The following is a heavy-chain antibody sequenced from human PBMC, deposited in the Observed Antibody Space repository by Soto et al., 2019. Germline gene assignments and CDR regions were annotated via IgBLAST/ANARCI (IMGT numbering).Heavy chain of an antibody. CDR1: GGSFSGYY. CDR2: INHSGST. D-gene: IGHD2-2*01. Sequence: SETLSLTCAVYGGSFSGYYWSWIRQPPGKGLEWIGEINHSGSTNYNPSLKSRVTISVDTSKNRFSLKLSSVTAADTAVYYCASQYCSSTSCPFPTYYYYGMDVWGQGTTVTVS. CDR3: ASQYCSSTSCPFPTYYYYGMDV. J-gene: IGHJ6*02. V-gene: IGHV4-34*01.